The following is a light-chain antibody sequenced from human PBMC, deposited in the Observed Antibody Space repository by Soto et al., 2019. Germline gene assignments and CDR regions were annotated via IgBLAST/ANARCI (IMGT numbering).Light chain of an antibody. CDR2: GNS. J-gene: IGLJ2*01. Sequence: QSVLTQPPSVSGAPGQRVTISCTGSSSNIGAGYDVHWYQQLPGTAPKLLIYGNSNRPSGVPDRFSGSKSGTPASLAITGLQAEDEADYYCQSYDSSQSVVFGGGTKVTVL. V-gene: IGLV1-40*01. CDR1: SSNIGAGYD. CDR3: QSYDSSQSVV.